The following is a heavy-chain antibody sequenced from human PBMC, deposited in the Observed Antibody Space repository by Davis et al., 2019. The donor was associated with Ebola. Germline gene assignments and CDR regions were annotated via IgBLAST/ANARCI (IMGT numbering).Heavy chain of an antibody. V-gene: IGHV4-31*03. Sequence: PSETLSLTCSVSGDSISSGDYYWTWIRQHPGKGLEWIGHISLSGSTFYNPSLKRRVTISVDTSNNQFSLNLKSLTPADTALYFCARDVFCSGGSCDTNRLDPWGQGVLVTVSS. CDR1: GDSISSGDYY. CDR2: ISLSGST. J-gene: IGHJ5*02. D-gene: IGHD2-15*01. CDR3: ARDVFCSGGSCDTNRLDP.